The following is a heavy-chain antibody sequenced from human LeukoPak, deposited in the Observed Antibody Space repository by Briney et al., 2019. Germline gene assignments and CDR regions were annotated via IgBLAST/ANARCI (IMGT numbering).Heavy chain of an antibody. CDR2: IYTSGST. D-gene: IGHD5-18*01. CDR3: ARDMRGYSYGYSFDY. J-gene: IGHJ4*02. CDR1: GGSISSGSYY. Sequence: SQTLSLTCTVSGGSISSGSYYWSWIRQPAGKGLEWIGRIYTSGSTNYNPSLKSRVTMSVDTSKNQFSLKLSSVTAADTAVYYCARDMRGYSYGYSFDYWGQGTLVTVSS. V-gene: IGHV4-61*02.